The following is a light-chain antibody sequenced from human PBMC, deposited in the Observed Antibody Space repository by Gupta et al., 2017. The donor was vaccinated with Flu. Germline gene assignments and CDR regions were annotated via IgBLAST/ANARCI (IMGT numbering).Light chain of an antibody. V-gene: IGKV4-1*01. Sequence: DIVMNQSPDFLAVSLGERATINCKSSRSVLNSANNKNCLSWYQKKAGQPPKLLIHWASTRESGVPDRFSGSGSGTDFTLTINSLQAEDVAVYYCQQHYSTPQITFGQGTRLEIK. J-gene: IGKJ5*01. CDR3: QQHYSTPQIT. CDR2: WAS. CDR1: RSVLNSANNKNC.